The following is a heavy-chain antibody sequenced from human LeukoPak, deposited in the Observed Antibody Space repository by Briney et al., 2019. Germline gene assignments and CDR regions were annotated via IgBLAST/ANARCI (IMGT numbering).Heavy chain of an antibody. J-gene: IGHJ6*03. V-gene: IGHV1-69*01. D-gene: IGHD4-17*01. Sequence: SVKVSCKASGGTFSSYAISWVQQAPGQGLEWMGGIIPIFGTANYAQKFQGRVTITADESTSTAYMELSSLRSEDTAVYYCARAGRVTTPIYYMDVWGKGTTVTVSS. CDR3: ARAGRVTTPIYYMDV. CDR1: GGTFSSYA. CDR2: IIPIFGTA.